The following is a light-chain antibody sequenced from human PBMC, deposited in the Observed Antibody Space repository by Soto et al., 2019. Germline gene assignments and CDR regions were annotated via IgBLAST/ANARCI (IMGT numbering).Light chain of an antibody. Sequence: QSVLTQPASVSGSPGQSITISCTGTSSDVGGYNYVSWYQQHPGKAPKLMIYDVSNRPSGVSNRFSGSKSGNTASLTISGLQAEDEADDYGSFYPSGSTLLYVVGTGTKLTVL. CDR3: SFYPSGSTLLYV. CDR2: DVS. J-gene: IGLJ1*01. V-gene: IGLV2-14*01. CDR1: SSDVGGYNY.